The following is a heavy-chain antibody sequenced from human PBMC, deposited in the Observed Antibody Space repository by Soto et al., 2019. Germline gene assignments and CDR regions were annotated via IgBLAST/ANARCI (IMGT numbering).Heavy chain of an antibody. Sequence: EVQLVESGGGLVKPGGSLRLSCAASGFTFSSYSMNWVRQAPGKGLEWVSSISSSSSYIYYADSVKGRFTISRDNAKNSLYLQMKRLRDEDTAVYYCARDPIKVIQLWGYFDYWGQGTLVTVSS. J-gene: IGHJ4*02. CDR2: ISSSSSYI. CDR1: GFTFSSYS. V-gene: IGHV3-21*01. D-gene: IGHD5-18*01. CDR3: ARDPIKVIQLWGYFDY.